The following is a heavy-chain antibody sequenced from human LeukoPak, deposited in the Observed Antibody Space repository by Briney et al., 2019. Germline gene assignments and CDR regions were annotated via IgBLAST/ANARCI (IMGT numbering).Heavy chain of an antibody. CDR2: IYPGDSDT. Sequence: GESLKISFKGSGYSFTSYWIGWVRRMPGKGLEWMGIIYPGDSDTRYSPSFQGQVTISADKSISTAYLQWSSLKASDTAMYYCARGMGDSSGYYFDAFDIWGQGTMVTVSS. J-gene: IGHJ3*02. D-gene: IGHD3-22*01. CDR3: ARGMGDSSGYYFDAFDI. V-gene: IGHV5-51*01. CDR1: GYSFTSYW.